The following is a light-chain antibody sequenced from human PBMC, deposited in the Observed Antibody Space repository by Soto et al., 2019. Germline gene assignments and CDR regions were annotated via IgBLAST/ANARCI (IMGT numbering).Light chain of an antibody. V-gene: IGKV1-39*01. CDR3: QQHDSTPWT. Sequence: DIQMTQSPSSLSASLGDRVTITCRASQSISTFLNWYQQKPGEAPKVLIYTASSLQSGVPSRFRGSGSETDFTLTISSLQPEDVVTYHCQQHDSTPWTVGQGKRVEIK. CDR2: TAS. CDR1: QSISTF. J-gene: IGKJ1*01.